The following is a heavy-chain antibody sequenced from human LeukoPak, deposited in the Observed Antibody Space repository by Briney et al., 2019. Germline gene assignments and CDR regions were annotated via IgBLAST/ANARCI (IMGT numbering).Heavy chain of an antibody. V-gene: IGHV3-7*01. CDR2: IKEDGSET. CDR1: GFTFRRYW. CDR3: AREYPHIVEVVGAEAFDM. J-gene: IGHJ3*02. D-gene: IGHD2-15*01. Sequence: TGGSLRLSCEASGFTFRRYWMSWLRQAPGKGPEWVANIKEDGSETYYVDSVKGRLTISRDNTKNQLYLEMNSLRVEDTAMYFCAREYPHIVEVVGAEAFDMWGQGTMVTVSA.